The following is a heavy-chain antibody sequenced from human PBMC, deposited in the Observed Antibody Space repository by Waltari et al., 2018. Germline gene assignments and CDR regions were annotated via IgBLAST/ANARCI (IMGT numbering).Heavy chain of an antibody. J-gene: IGHJ4*02. V-gene: IGHV3-21*01. Sequence: EVQLVESGGGLVKPGGSLRLSCAASGFTSSSYSMNWVPQAPGKGLEWVAFISSCSSYIYYADSVKGRFTISRDNGKNSLYLQMNSLRAEDTAVYYCARVEGAPVGVDYWGQGTLVTVSS. CDR3: ARVEGAPVGVDY. CDR2: ISSCSSYI. D-gene: IGHD1-26*01. CDR1: GFTSSSYS.